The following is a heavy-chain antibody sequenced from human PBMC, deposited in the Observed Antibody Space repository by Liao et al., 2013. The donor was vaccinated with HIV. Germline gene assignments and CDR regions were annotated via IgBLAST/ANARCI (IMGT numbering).Heavy chain of an antibody. CDR1: GGSFSGYN. CDR2: IFHSGNT. J-gene: IGHJ3*02. D-gene: IGHD3-3*01. CDR3: ARDLDSWSEEAFDI. V-gene: IGHV4-34*12. Sequence: QVQLQQWGAGLLKPSETLSLTCAVYGGSFSGYNWSWIRQPPGKGLEWIGSIFHSGNTYYNPSLKSRVTISVDTSRNQFSLKLNSVTAADAAVYYCARDLDSWSEEAFDIWGQGTMVTVSS.